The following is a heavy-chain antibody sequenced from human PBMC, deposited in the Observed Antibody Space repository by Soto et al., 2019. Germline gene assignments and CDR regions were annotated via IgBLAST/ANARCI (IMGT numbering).Heavy chain of an antibody. CDR1: GFTFSSYA. Sequence: GSLRLSCAASGFTFSSYAMSWIRQSPGKGLEWIGSITYGGNTYYNPSLESRLNMSVDTSKNQFSVRLTSVTAADTSVYYCARQGYNYGYVWVPGVWGRGTTVTVSS. CDR3: ARQGYNYGYVWVPGV. D-gene: IGHD5-18*01. J-gene: IGHJ6*02. CDR2: ITYGGNT. V-gene: IGHV4-39*01.